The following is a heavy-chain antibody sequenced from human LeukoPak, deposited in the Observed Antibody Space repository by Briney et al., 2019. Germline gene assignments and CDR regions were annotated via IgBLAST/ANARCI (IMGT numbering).Heavy chain of an antibody. CDR2: IRFDGTSD. V-gene: IGHV3-30*02. CDR1: GFTFSSYG. CDR3: AKTSLSDPSGHYYYMDV. Sequence: GGSLRLSCAASGFTFSSYGMHWVRQAPGKGLEWVAFIRFDGTSDFYADSVKARFTISRDNSQNTVSLQLNNLRIEDTALYYCAKTSLSDPSGHYYYMDVWGKGTTVTVSS. D-gene: IGHD3-3*01. J-gene: IGHJ6*03.